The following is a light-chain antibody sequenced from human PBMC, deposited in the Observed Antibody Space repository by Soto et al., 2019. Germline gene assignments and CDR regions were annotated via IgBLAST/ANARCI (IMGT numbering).Light chain of an antibody. CDR2: GAS. CDR1: QSVSSSY. V-gene: IGKV3-20*01. J-gene: IGKJ1*01. CDR3: QQYGSSPRT. Sequence: EIVLTQSPGTLSLSPGERATLSCRASQSVSSSYLAWYQQKPGQAPRLLISGASNRATGIPDRFSGSGSGTDFTLTISRLEPEDFAVYYCQQYGSSPRTFGQGTKVDIK.